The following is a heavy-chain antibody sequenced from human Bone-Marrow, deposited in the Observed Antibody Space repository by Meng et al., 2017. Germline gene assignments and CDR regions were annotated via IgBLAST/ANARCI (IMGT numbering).Heavy chain of an antibody. CDR2: INPNSGGT. CDR3: ASLAIFGVVIRDY. V-gene: IGHV1-2*06. J-gene: IGHJ4*02. CDR1: GYTFTGYY. D-gene: IGHD3-3*01. Sequence: VQLVQSGTEVKKTGASVKVSCKASGYTFTGYYMHWVRQAPGQGLEWMGRINPNSGGTNYAQKFQGRVTMTRDTSISTAYMELSRLRSDDTAVYYCASLAIFGVVIRDYWGQGTLVTVSS.